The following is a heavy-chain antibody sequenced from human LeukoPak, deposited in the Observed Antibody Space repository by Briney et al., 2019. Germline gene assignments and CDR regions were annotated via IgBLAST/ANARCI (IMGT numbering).Heavy chain of an antibody. D-gene: IGHD2-2*01. CDR2: IYYSGST. J-gene: IGHJ5*02. V-gene: IGHV4-39*07. CDR1: GGSISSSSYY. CDR3: ARDYCSSTSCHAAKNWFDP. Sequence: PSETLSLTCTVSGGSISSSSYYWGWIRQPPGKGLEWIGSIYYSGSTYYNPSLKSRVTISVDTSKKQFSLKLISLTAADTAKYYCARDYCSSTSCHAAKNWFDPWGQGTLVTVSS.